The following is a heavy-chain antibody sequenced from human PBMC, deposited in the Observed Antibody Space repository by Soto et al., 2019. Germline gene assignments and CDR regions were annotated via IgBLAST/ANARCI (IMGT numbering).Heavy chain of an antibody. Sequence: QVQLVESGGGLVKPGGSLRLSCAASGFTFSDYYMSWIRQAPGKGLEWVSYITSSSSNLTNYADSVKGRFTISRAKAKTSVYLQMDSLRVEDTAVYYCVRDRGYSGFFYWGQGALVTVSA. V-gene: IGHV3-11*06. CDR1: GFTFSDYY. CDR2: ITSSSSNLT. J-gene: IGHJ4*02. CDR3: VRDRGYSGFFY. D-gene: IGHD5-12*01.